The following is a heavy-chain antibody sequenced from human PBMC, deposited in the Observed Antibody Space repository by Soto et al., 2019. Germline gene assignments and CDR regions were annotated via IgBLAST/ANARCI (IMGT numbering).Heavy chain of an antibody. J-gene: IGHJ6*02. CDR3: ARDPPSSVGYYYYGMDV. V-gene: IGHV3-33*01. CDR1: GFTFSSYG. CDR2: IWYDGSNK. D-gene: IGHD1-26*01. Sequence: GGSLRLSCAASGFTFSSYGMHCVRQAPGKGLEWVAVIWYDGSNKYYADSVKGRFTISRDNSKNTLDLQMNSLRAEDTAVYYCARDPPSSVGYYYYGMDVWGQGTTVTVSS.